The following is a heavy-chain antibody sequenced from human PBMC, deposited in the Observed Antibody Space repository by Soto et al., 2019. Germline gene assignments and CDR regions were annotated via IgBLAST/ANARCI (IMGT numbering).Heavy chain of an antibody. CDR3: ARDIGHRAGYYYYGMDV. V-gene: IGHV4-34*01. J-gene: IGHJ6*02. CDR1: GGSFSGYY. CDR2: INHSGST. D-gene: IGHD3-16*02. Sequence: SETLSLTCAVYGGSFSGYYWSWIRQPPGKGLEWIGEINHSGSTNYNPSLKSRVTISVDTSKNQFSLKLSSVTAADTAVYYCARDIGHRAGYYYYGMDVWGQGTTVTVSS.